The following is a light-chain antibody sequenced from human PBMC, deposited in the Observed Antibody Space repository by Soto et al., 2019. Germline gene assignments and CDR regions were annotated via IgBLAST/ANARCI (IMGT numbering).Light chain of an antibody. CDR2: AAS. CDR3: QELNSYPRT. V-gene: IGKV1-9*01. Sequence: DIQLTQSPSVLSASVGDRVTITCRASQGINSYLAWYQQKPGKVPKLLIYAASTLHSGVPSRFSGSGSGTEFTLTISSLQPEDFATDYCQELNSYPRTFGQGTKMEIK. CDR1: QGINSY. J-gene: IGKJ1*01.